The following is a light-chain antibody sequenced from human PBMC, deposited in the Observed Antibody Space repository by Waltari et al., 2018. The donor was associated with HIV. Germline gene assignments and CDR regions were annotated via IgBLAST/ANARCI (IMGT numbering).Light chain of an antibody. J-gene: IGLJ2*01. CDR2: GKN. V-gene: IGLV3-19*01. CDR1: SLRSYY. Sequence: SSELTQDPAVSVALGQTVRITCQGDSLRSYYASWNQQKPGQAPVLVIYGKNNRPSGSPDRFSGSSSGNTASLTITGAQAEDEADYYCNSRDSSGNHVVFGGGTKLTGL. CDR3: NSRDSSGNHVV.